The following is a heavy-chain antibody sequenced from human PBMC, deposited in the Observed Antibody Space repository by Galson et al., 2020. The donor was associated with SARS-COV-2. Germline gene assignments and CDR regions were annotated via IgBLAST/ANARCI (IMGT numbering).Heavy chain of an antibody. V-gene: IGHV4-61*09. CDR3: ARDLDNSGWFDY. D-gene: IGHD6-19*01. Sequence: SQTLSLTCTVSRGSINRGSYYWSWIRQPAGRGLEWIGHIQTSGTTAYNPSLKSRVTISLDTSKNQFSLKLTSVTAADTAVYYCARDLDNSGWFDYWGQGTLVTVSS. CDR2: IQTSGTT. CDR1: RGSINRGSYY. J-gene: IGHJ5*01.